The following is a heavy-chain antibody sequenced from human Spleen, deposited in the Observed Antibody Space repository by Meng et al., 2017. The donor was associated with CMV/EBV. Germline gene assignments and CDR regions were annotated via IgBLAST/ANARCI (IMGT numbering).Heavy chain of an antibody. CDR2: IVPMFGLP. J-gene: IGHJ6*02. V-gene: IGHV1-69*05. CDR1: GGTFRRLS. Sequence: SVKVSCKASGGTFRRLSISWVRQAPGQGLEWIGGIVPMFGLPNYSQKLQGRVLITTDESTSTAYMELSGLRTEDTAVYYCASHVDTAMETGYYYYYGMDVWGQGTTVTVSS. D-gene: IGHD5-18*01. CDR3: ASHVDTAMETGYYYYYGMDV.